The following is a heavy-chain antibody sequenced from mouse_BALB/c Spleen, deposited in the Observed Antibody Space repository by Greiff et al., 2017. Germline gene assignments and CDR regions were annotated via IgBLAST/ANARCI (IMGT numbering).Heavy chain of an antibody. J-gene: IGHJ4*01. Sequence: DVHLVESGPGLVKPSQSLSLTCSVTGYSITSGYYWNWIRQFPGNKLEWMGYISYDGSNNYNPSLKNRISITRDTSKNQFFLKLNSVTTEDTATYYCARAGYYVDAMDYWGQGTSVTVSS. V-gene: IGHV3-6*02. D-gene: IGHD2-3*01. CDR2: ISYDGSN. CDR3: ARAGYYVDAMDY. CDR1: GYSITSGYY.